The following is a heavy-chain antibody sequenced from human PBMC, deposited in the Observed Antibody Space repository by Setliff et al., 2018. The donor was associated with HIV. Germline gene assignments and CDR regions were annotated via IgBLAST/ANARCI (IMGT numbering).Heavy chain of an antibody. CDR3: ARDIGHDFLWGNPLMGAFDI. CDR1: GFTFSNYA. J-gene: IGHJ3*02. V-gene: IGHV3-23*01. Sequence: GGSLRLSCAASGFTFSNYAMTWVRQAPGKGLEWVSVIYSGDTTYYADSVKCLFTVSRDKSKNTLFRQMNSLRADDTAVYYCARDIGHDFLWGNPLMGAFDIWGQGTLVTVSS. CDR2: IYSGDTT. D-gene: IGHD3-16*01.